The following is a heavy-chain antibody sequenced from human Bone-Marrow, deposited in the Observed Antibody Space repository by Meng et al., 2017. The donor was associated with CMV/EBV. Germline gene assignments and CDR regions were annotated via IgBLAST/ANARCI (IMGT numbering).Heavy chain of an antibody. CDR2: ISGRGGST. V-gene: IGHV3-23*01. Sequence: LSLTCAASGFTFSSYAMSWVRQAPGKGREWVSAISGRGGSTNYADSVTGRFTISRDNSKNTLYLQKNSLRAEDTAVYYCARIDLWGQRTLVTVSS. CDR1: GFTFSSYA. CDR3: ARIDL. J-gene: IGHJ5*02.